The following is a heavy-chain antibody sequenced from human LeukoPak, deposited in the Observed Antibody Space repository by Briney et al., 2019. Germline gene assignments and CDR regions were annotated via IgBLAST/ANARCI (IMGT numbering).Heavy chain of an antibody. Sequence: GRSLRLSCAVSGSTFSSYWMIWFRQAPGKGLEWVAHINQDGSVKNYVVSVKGRFTISRDNANNFLYLQMNSLRAEDTAVYYCAKDKSWNVCDYWGRGTLVTVSS. J-gene: IGHJ4*02. D-gene: IGHD1-1*01. V-gene: IGHV3-7*01. CDR2: INQDGSVK. CDR1: GSTFSSYW. CDR3: AKDKSWNVCDY.